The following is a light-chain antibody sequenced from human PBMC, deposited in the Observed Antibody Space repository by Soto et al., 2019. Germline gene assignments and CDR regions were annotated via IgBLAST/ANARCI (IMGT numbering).Light chain of an antibody. CDR2: KTS. CDR3: QQYKSFSLT. V-gene: IGKV1-5*03. CDR1: QSIDNW. J-gene: IGKJ4*01. Sequence: DIQMTQSPSTLSASIGDRVTITCRASQSIDNWLAWYQQKPRKAPKLLIYKTSNLESGVPSRFSGSGSGTEFSLTISSLQPDDFATYYCQQYKSFSLTFAGGTRVEVK.